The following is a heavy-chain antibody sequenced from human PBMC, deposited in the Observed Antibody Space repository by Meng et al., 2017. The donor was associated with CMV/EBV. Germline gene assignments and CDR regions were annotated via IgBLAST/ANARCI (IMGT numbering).Heavy chain of an antibody. Sequence: GESLKISCAASGFTFSSYAMSWVRQAPGKGLEWVSAISGSGGSTYYADSVKGRFTISRDNSKNTLYLQMNSLRAEDTAVYYCASLGDIVVVPAAIRFDYWDQGTLVTVSS. CDR2: ISGSGGST. D-gene: IGHD2-2*01. CDR3: ASLGDIVVVPAAIRFDY. V-gene: IGHV3-23*01. J-gene: IGHJ4*02. CDR1: GFTFSSYA.